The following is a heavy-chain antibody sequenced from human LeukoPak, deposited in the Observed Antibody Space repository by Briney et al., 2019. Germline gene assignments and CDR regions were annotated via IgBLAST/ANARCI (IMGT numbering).Heavy chain of an antibody. CDR1: GFTFSDYY. Sequence: PGGSLRLSCAASGFTFSDYYMSWIRQAPGKGLEWVSYISSSGSTIYYADSVKGRFTISRDNAKNSLYLQMNSLRAEDTAVYYCARLGGYCSSTSCSQYYFDYWGQGTLVTVSS. CDR3: ARLGGYCSSTSCSQYYFDY. V-gene: IGHV3-11*04. D-gene: IGHD2-2*01. J-gene: IGHJ4*02. CDR2: ISSSGSTI.